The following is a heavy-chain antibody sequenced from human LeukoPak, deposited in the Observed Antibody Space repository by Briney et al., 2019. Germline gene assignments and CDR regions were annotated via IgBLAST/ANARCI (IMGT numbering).Heavy chain of an antibody. J-gene: IGHJ6*02. V-gene: IGHV1-8*01. CDR2: MNPNSGNT. Sequence: ASVKVSCKASGYTFTSYDINWVRQATGQGLEWMGWMNPNSGNTGYAQKFQGRVTMTRNTSISTAYMELSSLRSEDTAVYYCARGALSRNYDISLGYGMGVWGQGTTVTVSS. CDR1: GYTFTSYD. D-gene: IGHD3-9*01. CDR3: ARGALSRNYDISLGYGMGV.